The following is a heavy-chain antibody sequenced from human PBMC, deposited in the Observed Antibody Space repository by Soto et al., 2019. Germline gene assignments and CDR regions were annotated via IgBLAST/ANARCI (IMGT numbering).Heavy chain of an antibody. J-gene: IGHJ4*02. D-gene: IGHD6-13*01. CDR3: ATIIAAAGFDF. CDR2: IGPYNGNT. CDR1: GYSFISYN. V-gene: IGHV1-18*01. Sequence: ASVKVSCKASGYSFISYNINWVRQAPGQGLEWMGWIGPYNGNTNYAQKVQDRVTMTTDTSTSTAYMELRSLRSDDTAIYYCATIIAAAGFDFWGQGTLVTVSS.